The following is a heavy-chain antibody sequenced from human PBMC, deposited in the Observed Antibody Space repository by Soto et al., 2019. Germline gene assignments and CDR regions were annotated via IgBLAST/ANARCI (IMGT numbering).Heavy chain of an antibody. D-gene: IGHD2-2*01. Sequence: QAQLQQWGAGLLKPSETLSLTCAVYGGSFSGYYWSWIRQPPGKGLEWIGEINHSGSTNYNPSLKSRVTISVDTSKNQFSLKLSSVTAADTAVYYCARGPSRTNIVVVPAAALDYWGQGTLVTVSS. CDR3: ARGPSRTNIVVVPAAALDY. CDR2: INHSGST. CDR1: GGSFSGYY. J-gene: IGHJ4*02. V-gene: IGHV4-34*01.